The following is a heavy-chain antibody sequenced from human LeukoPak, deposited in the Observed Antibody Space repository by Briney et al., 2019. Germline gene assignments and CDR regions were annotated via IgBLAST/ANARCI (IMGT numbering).Heavy chain of an antibody. V-gene: IGHV3-23*01. D-gene: IGHD3-9*01. CDR2: ISGSGAGT. J-gene: IGHJ4*02. Sequence: PGGSLRLFCAASGFTFSNYAMSWVRQAQGKGLEWGSTISGSGAGTYYPESVEGRFTISRDNATNTLYLQMNSLRAEDTAVYFCAKTPDLVIELVATTFDHWGQGPLVTVSA. CDR1: GFTFSNYA. CDR3: AKTPDLVIELVATTFDH.